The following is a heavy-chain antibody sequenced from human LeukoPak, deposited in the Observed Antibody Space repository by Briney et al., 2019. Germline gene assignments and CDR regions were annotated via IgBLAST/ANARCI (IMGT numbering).Heavy chain of an antibody. J-gene: IGHJ3*02. D-gene: IGHD2-21*02. CDR1: GYTLTELS. Sequence: ASVKVSCKVSGYTLTELSMHWVRQAPGKGLEWMGGFDPEDGETIYAQKFQGRVTMTEDTSTDTAYMELSSLRSEDTAVYYCATPGLVTGAFDIWGQGTMVTVSS. CDR2: FDPEDGET. CDR3: ATPGLVTGAFDI. V-gene: IGHV1-24*01.